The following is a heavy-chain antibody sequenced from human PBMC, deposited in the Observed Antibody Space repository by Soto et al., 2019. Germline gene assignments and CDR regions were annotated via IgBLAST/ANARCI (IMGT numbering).Heavy chain of an antibody. V-gene: IGHV1-69*02. Sequence: QVQLVQSGAEVKKPGSSVKVSCKASGGTFSSYTISWVRQAPGQGLEWMGRIIPILGIANYAQKFQGRVTXXAXXSTSTAHRELSSLRSEDTAVYYCAIAVAGTHGMDVWGQGTTVTVSS. CDR3: AIAVAGTHGMDV. D-gene: IGHD6-19*01. CDR1: GGTFSSYT. J-gene: IGHJ6*02. CDR2: IIPILGIA.